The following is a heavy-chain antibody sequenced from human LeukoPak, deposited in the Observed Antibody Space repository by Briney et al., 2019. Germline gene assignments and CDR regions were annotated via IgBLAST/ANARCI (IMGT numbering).Heavy chain of an antibody. CDR1: GYSFTSYW. V-gene: IGHV5-51*01. CDR2: IYPGDSNT. CDR3: ASTSRLGSNDAFDI. D-gene: IGHD7-27*01. J-gene: IGHJ3*02. Sequence: GESLKISCKGSGYSFTSYWIGWVRQMPGKGLEWMGIIYPGDSNTRYSPSFQGQVTISADKSITTAHLQSSSLKASDTAMYYCASTSRLGSNDAFDIWGRGTMVTVSS.